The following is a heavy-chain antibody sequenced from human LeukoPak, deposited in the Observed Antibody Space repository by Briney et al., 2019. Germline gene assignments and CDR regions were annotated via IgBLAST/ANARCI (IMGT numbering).Heavy chain of an antibody. CDR3: ARLASSSWYYYYMDV. J-gene: IGHJ6*03. CDR2: IIPIFGTT. D-gene: IGHD6-13*01. Sequence: SVKVSCKASGGTFSNYAISWVRQAPGQGLEWMGGIIPIFGTTNYTQRFQGRVTITTDESTSTAYMELSSLRSEDTAVYYCARLASSSWYYYYMDVWGKGTTVTVSS. CDR1: GGTFSNYA. V-gene: IGHV1-69*05.